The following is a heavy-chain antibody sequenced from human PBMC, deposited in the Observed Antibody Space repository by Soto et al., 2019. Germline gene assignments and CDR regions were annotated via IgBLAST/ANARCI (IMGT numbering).Heavy chain of an antibody. CDR1: GFTFSDST. CDR3: TSSYGV. D-gene: IGHD2-21*01. CDR2: IRSKANNYAT. J-gene: IGHJ4*02. V-gene: IGHV3-73*01. Sequence: GALRLSXAASGFTFSDSTIPWVRQASGKGLEWVGRIRSKANNYATSYAASVKGRFTISRDDSKNTAYLQMNSPKTEDTAVYYCTSSYGVWGQGTLVTVSS.